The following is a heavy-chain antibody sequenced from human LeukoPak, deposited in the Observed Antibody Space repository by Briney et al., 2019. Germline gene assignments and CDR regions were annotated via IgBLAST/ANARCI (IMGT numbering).Heavy chain of an antibody. CDR2: IYHSGSK. Sequence: SETLSLTCAVSGYSISSGYYWGWSRQPPGKGLEWIGSIYHSGSKYYNPSLKSRVTISVDTSKNQFSLKLSSVTAADTAVYYCARGGYQFDYWGQGTLVTVSS. CDR3: ARGGYQFDY. J-gene: IGHJ4*02. V-gene: IGHV4-38-2*01. D-gene: IGHD3-16*01. CDR1: GYSISSGYY.